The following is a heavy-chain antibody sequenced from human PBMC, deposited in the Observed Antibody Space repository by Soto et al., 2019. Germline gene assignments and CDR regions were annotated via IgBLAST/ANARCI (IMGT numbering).Heavy chain of an antibody. CDR2: ISYSGNT. CDR1: GGSFSGYY. Sequence: TSETLSLTCSIYGGSFSGYYWSRIRQRPGEGLEWIGFISYSGNTYHSPSLKSRLVLSVDTSKNQFSLELDFVTAADTAVYYCARGPSPFWSSYRFAYFDSWGHGIPVTVSS. J-gene: IGHJ4*01. D-gene: IGHD3-3*01. CDR3: ARGPSPFWSSYRFAYFDS. V-gene: IGHV4-34*09.